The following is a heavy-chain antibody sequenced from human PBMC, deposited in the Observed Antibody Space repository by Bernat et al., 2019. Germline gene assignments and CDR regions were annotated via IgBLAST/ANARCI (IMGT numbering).Heavy chain of an antibody. CDR2: IKSKTDGGTT. J-gene: IGHJ4*02. Sequence: EVQLLESGGGLVKPGGSLRLSCAASGFTFSNAWMSWVRQAPGKGLEWVGRIKSKTDGGTTDYAAPVKGRFTISRDDSKNTLYLQMNSLKTEDTAVYYCTGRGYDILTGLDYWGQGTLVTVSS. CDR1: GFTFSNAW. CDR3: TGRGYDILTGLDY. D-gene: IGHD3-9*01. V-gene: IGHV3-15*01.